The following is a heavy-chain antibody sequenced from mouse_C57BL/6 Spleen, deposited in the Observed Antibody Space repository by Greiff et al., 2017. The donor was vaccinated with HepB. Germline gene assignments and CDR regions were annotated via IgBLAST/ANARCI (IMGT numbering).Heavy chain of an antibody. CDR3: ARIGYGSNYAMDY. Sequence: VQLQQPGAELVRPGPSVKLSCKASGYTFTSYWMHWVKQRPGQGLEWIGVIDTADSYTNYNQKFKGKSTLTVDTSSSTAYMQLSSMASEDSAVYYCARIGYGSNYAMDYWGQGTSVTVSS. CDR1: GYTFTSYW. CDR2: IDTADSYT. J-gene: IGHJ4*01. V-gene: IGHV1-59*01. D-gene: IGHD1-1*01.